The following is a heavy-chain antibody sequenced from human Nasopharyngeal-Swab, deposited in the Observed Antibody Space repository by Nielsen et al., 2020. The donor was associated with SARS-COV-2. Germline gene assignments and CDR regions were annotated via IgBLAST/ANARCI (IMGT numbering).Heavy chain of an antibody. Sequence: SETLSLTCTVSGVSITSQYLSWIRQPPGKGLEWIGYISHNSGTSYNPSLKSRVTMFMDTYKNQFSLRLTSVTAADTAVYYCAKEGATGWFDPCGQGTLVTVSS. CDR3: AKEGATGWFDP. J-gene: IGHJ5*02. V-gene: IGHV4-59*11. CDR2: ISHNSGT. CDR1: GVSITSQY.